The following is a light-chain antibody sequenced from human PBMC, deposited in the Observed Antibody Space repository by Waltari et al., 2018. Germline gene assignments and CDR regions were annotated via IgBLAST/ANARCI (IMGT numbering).Light chain of an antibody. Sequence: QSVLTQPPSVSGAPGQRVTISCTGGRSSIGATFDVHWYQQIPGTAPKLLIFGNVRRPAGVPDRFSASKSGSSASLAISGLQAEDEADYYCQSYDSSLNTVVFGGGTKLTVL. CDR3: QSYDSSLNTVV. CDR2: GNV. CDR1: RSSIGATFD. J-gene: IGLJ2*01. V-gene: IGLV1-40*01.